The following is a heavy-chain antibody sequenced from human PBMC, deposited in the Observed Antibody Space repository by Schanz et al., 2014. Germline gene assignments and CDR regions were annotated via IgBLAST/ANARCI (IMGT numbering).Heavy chain of an antibody. CDR3: AKYRGYYRVSGSYRELEY. CDR1: GFTLNNAW. CDR2: ISYDGSKK. Sequence: VQLVESGGGLVKPGGSLRLSCATSGFTLNNAWMNWVRQAPGKGLEWVGVISYDGSKKSYADSVKGRFTISRDNSKNTLYLQMNSLRAEDTAVYYCAKYRGYYRVSGSYRELEYWGQGTLVTVSS. J-gene: IGHJ4*02. V-gene: IGHV3-30*18. D-gene: IGHD3-10*01.